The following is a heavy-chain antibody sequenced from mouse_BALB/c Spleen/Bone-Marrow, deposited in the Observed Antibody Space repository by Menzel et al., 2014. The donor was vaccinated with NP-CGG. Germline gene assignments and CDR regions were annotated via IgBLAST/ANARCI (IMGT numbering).Heavy chain of an antibody. Sequence: EVKLVESGGGLVQPGGSRKLSCSASGFSFSSFGMHWVRQAPEKGLEGVGNLSGGSITIFYADTVKGRFTISRDNPKNTLFLQMTSLRSEDTAMYYCTRGGNWEDFDYWGQGTTFTVSS. CDR3: TRGGNWEDFDY. CDR2: LSGGSITI. J-gene: IGHJ2*01. CDR1: GFSFSSFG. V-gene: IGHV5-17*02. D-gene: IGHD4-1*01.